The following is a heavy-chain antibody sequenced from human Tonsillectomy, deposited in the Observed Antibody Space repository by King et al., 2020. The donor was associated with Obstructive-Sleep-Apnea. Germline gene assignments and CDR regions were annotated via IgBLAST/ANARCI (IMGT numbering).Heavy chain of an antibody. D-gene: IGHD6-19*01. Sequence: QLQESGPGLVKPSETLSLTCTVSGGSISSYYWSWIRQPPGKGLEWIGYIYYSGSTNYNPSLKSRVTISVDTSKNQFSLKLSSVTAADTAVYYCARAIYLGGGWYPIDYWGQGTLVTVSS. J-gene: IGHJ4*02. CDR3: ARAIYLGGGWYPIDY. CDR1: GGSISSYY. V-gene: IGHV4-59*01. CDR2: IYYSGST.